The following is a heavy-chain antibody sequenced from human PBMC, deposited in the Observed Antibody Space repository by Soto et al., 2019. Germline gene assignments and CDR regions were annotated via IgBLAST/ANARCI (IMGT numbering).Heavy chain of an antibody. CDR2: IYYSGST. CDR1: GGSISSSSYF. Sequence: QLQLQESGPGLVKPSETLSLTCSVSGGSISSSSYFWGWIRQPPGKGLEWIGSIYYSGSTYYNPSLKARVTLSVATSKNQFSLKRSSVTAADTAVYYCARHPSDFWFDPWGQGTLVTVSS. CDR3: ARHPSDFWFDP. D-gene: IGHD2-21*02. V-gene: IGHV4-39*01. J-gene: IGHJ5*02.